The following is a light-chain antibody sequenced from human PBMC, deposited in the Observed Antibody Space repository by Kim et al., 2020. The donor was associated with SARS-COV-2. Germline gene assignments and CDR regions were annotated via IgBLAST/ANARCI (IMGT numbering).Light chain of an antibody. V-gene: IGKV3-20*01. CDR2: GAS. J-gene: IGKJ1*01. Sequence: PPGERASPSCRASQTVSSIYLAWYQQKPGQAPRLLTNGASSRATGVPDRFSGSGSETDFTLTISRLEPEDFAVYYCKQYGTSPWTFGQGTKVDIK. CDR3: KQYGTSPWT. CDR1: QTVSSIY.